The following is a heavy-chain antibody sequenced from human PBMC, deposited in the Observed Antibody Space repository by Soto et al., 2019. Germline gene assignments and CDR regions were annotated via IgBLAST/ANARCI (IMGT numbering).Heavy chain of an antibody. CDR1: GFRFRDYW. CDR3: AAYCYTMTCTHFHGYS. CDR2: IKQDESDK. J-gene: IGHJ5*02. V-gene: IGHV3-7*03. Sequence: HPGGTLRLSCAVYGFRFRDYWMSWVRQAPGKGLEWVANIKQDESDKYYVDSVKGRFTISRDNAKNALYLKMNGLRVEDTAVYYCAAYCYTMTCTHFHGYSWCQGPQLSVSS. D-gene: IGHD3-16*02.